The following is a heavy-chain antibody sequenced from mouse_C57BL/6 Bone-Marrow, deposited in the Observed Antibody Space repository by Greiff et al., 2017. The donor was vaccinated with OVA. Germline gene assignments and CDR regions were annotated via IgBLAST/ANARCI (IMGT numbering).Heavy chain of an antibody. CDR1: GYTFTNYW. J-gene: IGHJ4*01. Sequence: QVQLQQSGAELVRPGTSVKMSCKASGYTFTNYWIGWAKQRPGHGLEWIGDIYPGGGYTNYNEKFKGKATLTADKSSSTAYMQFSSLTSEDSAIYYCARSRSLYAMDYWGQGTSVTDSS. CDR2: IYPGGGYT. CDR3: ARSRSLYAMDY. V-gene: IGHV1-63*01.